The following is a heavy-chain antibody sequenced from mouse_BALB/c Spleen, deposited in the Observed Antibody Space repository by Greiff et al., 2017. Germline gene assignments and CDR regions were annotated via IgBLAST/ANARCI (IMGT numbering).Heavy chain of an antibody. D-gene: IGHD3-3*01. V-gene: IGHV1-7*01. Sequence: QVQLKQSGAELAKPGASVKMSCKASGYTFTSYWMHWVKQRPGQGLEWIGYINPSTGYTEYNQKFKDKATLTADKSSSTAYMQLSSLTSEDSAVYYCARKRADGAMDYWGQGTSVTVSS. CDR2: INPSTGYT. J-gene: IGHJ4*01. CDR3: ARKRADGAMDY. CDR1: GYTFTSYW.